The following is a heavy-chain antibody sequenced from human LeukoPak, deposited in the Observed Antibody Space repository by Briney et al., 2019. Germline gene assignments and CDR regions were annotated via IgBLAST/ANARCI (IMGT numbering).Heavy chain of an antibody. CDR2: IYTSGST. Sequence: SETLSDTCTVSGGSISSYYWSWIRQPAGKGLDWIGRIYTSGSTNYNPSLMSRVTMSVDTSKNQFSLKLSSVTAADTAVYYCARDAKTGTTDYWGQGTMVTVSS. D-gene: IGHD1-1*01. V-gene: IGHV4-4*07. CDR1: GGSISSYY. J-gene: IGHJ4*02. CDR3: ARDAKTGTTDY.